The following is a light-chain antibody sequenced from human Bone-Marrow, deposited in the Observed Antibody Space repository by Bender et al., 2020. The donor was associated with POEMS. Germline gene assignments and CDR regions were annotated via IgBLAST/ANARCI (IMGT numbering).Light chain of an antibody. J-gene: IGLJ2*01. CDR2: EVT. Sequence: QSVLTQPPSASGSPGQSVTISCTGTSSDVGVHNYVSWYQQRPGKAPKLMIYEVTKRPSGVPDRFSGSKSGNTASLTVSGLQAEDEAAYYCSSYSGSNNVLFGGGTKLTVL. CDR1: SSDVGVHNY. CDR3: SSYSGSNNVL. V-gene: IGLV2-8*01.